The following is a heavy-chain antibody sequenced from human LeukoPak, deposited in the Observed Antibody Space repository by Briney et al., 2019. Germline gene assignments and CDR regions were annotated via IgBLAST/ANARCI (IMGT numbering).Heavy chain of an antibody. CDR1: AFTFRSYE. Sequence: PGWSLRLSCAASAFTFRSYEMNWVNQAPGKGLDWVSYISSSGTTIYYADSVKGRFTISIDNAKHSLYLQMSSLRAEDTAVYYCARAGYCSGGSCYTTFDYWGQGTLVTVSS. J-gene: IGHJ4*02. CDR2: ISSSGTTI. V-gene: IGHV3-48*03. D-gene: IGHD2-15*01. CDR3: ARAGYCSGGSCYTTFDY.